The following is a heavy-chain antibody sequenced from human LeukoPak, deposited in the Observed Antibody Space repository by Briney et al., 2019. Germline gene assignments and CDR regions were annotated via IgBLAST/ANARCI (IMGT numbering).Heavy chain of an antibody. D-gene: IGHD6-13*01. CDR2: ISAYNGNT. J-gene: IGHJ6*02. CDR1: GYTFTSYG. V-gene: IGHV1-18*01. Sequence: ASVKVSCKASGYTFTSYGISWVRQAPGQGLEWMGWISAYNGNTNYAQKLQGRVTMTTDTSTSTAYMELRSLRSDDTAVYYCAAPGLYSSRWYGMDVWGQGTTVTVSS. CDR3: AAPGLYSSRWYGMDV.